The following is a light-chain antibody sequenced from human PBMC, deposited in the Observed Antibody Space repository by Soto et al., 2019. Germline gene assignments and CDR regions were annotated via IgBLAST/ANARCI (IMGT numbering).Light chain of an antibody. J-gene: IGLJ3*02. CDR3: SSYTSSSTLEV. V-gene: IGLV2-14*01. CDR1: SSDVGGYNY. CDR2: EVS. Sequence: QSVLTQPASVSGSPGQSITISCTATSSDVGGYNYVSWYQQHPGKVPKLMIYEVSNRPSGVSNRFSGSKSGNTASLTISGLQAEDEADYYCSSYTSSSTLEVFGGGTKLTVL.